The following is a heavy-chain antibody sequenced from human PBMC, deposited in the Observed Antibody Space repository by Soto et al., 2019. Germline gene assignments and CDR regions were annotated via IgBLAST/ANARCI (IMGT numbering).Heavy chain of an antibody. CDR3: ARDRVYYYDSSGYYNFEY. J-gene: IGHJ4*02. CDR1: GFTFNNYA. CDR2: ISYDGNNQ. D-gene: IGHD3-22*01. Sequence: QVQLVESGGGVVQPGRSLRLSCAASGFTFNNYAMHWVRQAPGKGLEWVAVISYDGNNQYYADSVKGRFAISRDNSKNKLYLQINSLRDEDTAVYYCARDRVYYYDSSGYYNFEYWGQGSLVTVSS. V-gene: IGHV3-30*09.